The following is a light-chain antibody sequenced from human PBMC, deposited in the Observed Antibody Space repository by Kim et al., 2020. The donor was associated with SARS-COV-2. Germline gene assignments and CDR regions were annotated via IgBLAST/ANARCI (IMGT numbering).Light chain of an antibody. CDR2: KVS. CDR1: QSLVHSDGNTY. CDR3: MQGTHWPLT. V-gene: IGKV2-30*02. J-gene: IGKJ2*01. Sequence: DVVMTQSPLSLPVTLGQPASISCRSSQSLVHSDGNTYLNWFQQRPGQSPRRLIYKVSNRDSGVPDRFSGSGSGTDSTLKISRVEAEDVGVYYCMQGTHWPLTFGQGTKLEI.